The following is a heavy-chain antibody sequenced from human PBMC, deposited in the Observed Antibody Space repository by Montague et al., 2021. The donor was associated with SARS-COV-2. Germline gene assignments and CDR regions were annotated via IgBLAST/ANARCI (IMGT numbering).Heavy chain of an antibody. CDR3: ARVRIAMIVVVDAFDI. D-gene: IGHD3-22*01. V-gene: IGHV4-31*03. Sequence: TLSLTCTVSGGSISSGGYYWSWIRQHPGKGLEWIGYIYYSGSTYYNPFLKSRVTISVDTSKNQFSLKLSSVTAADTAVYYCARVRIAMIVVVDAFDIWGQGTMVTVSS. CDR1: GGSISSGGYY. CDR2: IYYSGST. J-gene: IGHJ3*02.